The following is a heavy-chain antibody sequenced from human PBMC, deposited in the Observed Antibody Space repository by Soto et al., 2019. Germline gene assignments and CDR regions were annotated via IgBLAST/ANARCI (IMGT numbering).Heavy chain of an antibody. CDR2: IYTSGST. J-gene: IGHJ1*01. CDR1: GGSISSYY. CDR3: ARESSSYYYDSSGYYPAEYFQH. V-gene: IGHV4-4*07. Sequence: SETLSLTCTVSGGSISSYYWSWIRQPAGKGLEWIGRIYTSGSTNYNPSLKSRVTMSVDTSKNQFSLKLSSVTAADTAVYYCARESSSYYYDSSGYYPAEYFQHWGQGTLVTVSS. D-gene: IGHD3-22*01.